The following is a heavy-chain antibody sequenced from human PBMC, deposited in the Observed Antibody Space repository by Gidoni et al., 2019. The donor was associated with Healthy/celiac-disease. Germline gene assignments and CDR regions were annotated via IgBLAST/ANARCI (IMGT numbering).Heavy chain of an antibody. V-gene: IGHV3-23*01. J-gene: IGHJ5*02. CDR2: ISGSGGST. CDR1: GCTFSSYA. D-gene: IGHD4-4*01. Sequence: EVQLLESGGGLVQPGGSLIVSCAASGCTFSSYAMSWVRQPPGKGLAWVSAISGSGGSTYNADSVKGRFTISRDNSKNTLYLQMNSLRAEDTAVYYCAKAVEMATVYNWFDPWGQGTLVTVSS. CDR3: AKAVEMATVYNWFDP.